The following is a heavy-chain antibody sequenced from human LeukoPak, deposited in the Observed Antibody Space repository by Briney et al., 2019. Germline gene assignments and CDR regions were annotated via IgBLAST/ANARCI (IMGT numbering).Heavy chain of an antibody. Sequence: SGGSLRLSCAASGFTFSRYSMNWVRQAPGKGLEWVSYISGSSSTIYYADSVRGRFTISRDNAKNSLYLQMNSLRDEDTAVYYCAKLYSHWGQGTLVTVSS. CDR3: AKLYSH. CDR1: GFTFSRYS. D-gene: IGHD3-16*02. CDR2: ISGSSSTI. J-gene: IGHJ4*02. V-gene: IGHV3-48*02.